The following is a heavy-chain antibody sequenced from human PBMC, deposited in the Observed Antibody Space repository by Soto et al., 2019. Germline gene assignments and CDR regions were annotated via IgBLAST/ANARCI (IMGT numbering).Heavy chain of an antibody. J-gene: IGHJ3*02. V-gene: IGHV4-31*03. CDR3: ARTCGGDCYNAFDI. D-gene: IGHD2-21*02. CDR1: GGSISSGGYY. Sequence: SETLSLTCTISGGSISSGGYYWSWIRHHPGKGLEWIGYIYYSGSTYYNPSLKSRVTISVDTSKNQFSLKLSSVTAADTAVYYCARTCGGDCYNAFDIWGQGTMVTVSS. CDR2: IYYSGST.